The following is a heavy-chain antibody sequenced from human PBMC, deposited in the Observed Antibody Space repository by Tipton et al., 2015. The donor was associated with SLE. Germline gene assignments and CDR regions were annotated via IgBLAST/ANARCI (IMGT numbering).Heavy chain of an antibody. J-gene: IGHJ6*03. D-gene: IGHD7-27*01. Sequence: TLSLTCAVYGGSFSGYYWSWIRQPPGKGLEWIGEINHSGSTNYNPSLKSRVTISVDTSKNQFSLKLSSVTAADTAVYYCARDLGYYMDVWGKGITVTVSS. CDR2: INHSGST. CDR1: GGSFSGYY. CDR3: ARDLGYYMDV. V-gene: IGHV4-34*01.